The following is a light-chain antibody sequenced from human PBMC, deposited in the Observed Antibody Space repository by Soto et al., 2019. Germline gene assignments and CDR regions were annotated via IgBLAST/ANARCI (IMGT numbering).Light chain of an antibody. CDR3: QQYNNWPLT. J-gene: IGKJ4*01. Sequence: EVVMTQSPVNLSVSSGERATLSCRASQSIGSNLGWYQQKPGQAPRLLIYDASTRATGIPAKFSGTVSGTEFPLIIGSLQSEDFAVYYCQQYNNWPLTFGGGPKVEIK. CDR1: QSIGSN. CDR2: DAS. V-gene: IGKV3-15*01.